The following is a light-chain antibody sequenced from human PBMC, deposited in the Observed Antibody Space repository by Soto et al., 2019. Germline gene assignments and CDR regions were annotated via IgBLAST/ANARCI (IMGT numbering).Light chain of an antibody. CDR1: QSVSSN. CDR3: QQYKNWPT. Sequence: ETVMTQSPATLSVSPGERATLSCRASQSVSSNLAWYQHKPGQAPRLLIYGASTRATGIPARFSGSGSGTEFTLTISSLQSEDFAVYYCQQYKNWPTFGQGTRLEIK. J-gene: IGKJ5*01. CDR2: GAS. V-gene: IGKV3-15*01.